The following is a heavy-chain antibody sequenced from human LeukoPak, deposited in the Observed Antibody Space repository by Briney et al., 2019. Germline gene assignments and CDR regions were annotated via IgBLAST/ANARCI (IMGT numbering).Heavy chain of an antibody. Sequence: SVKVSCKASGCTFTSYAISWVRQAPGQGLEWMGRIIPILGIANYAQKFQGRVTITTDKSTSTAYMELRSLRSDDTAVYYCARAEEWGRYYYYGMDVWGQGTTVTVSS. D-gene: IGHD3-3*01. V-gene: IGHV1-69*04. CDR2: IIPILGIA. CDR1: GCTFTSYA. J-gene: IGHJ6*02. CDR3: ARAEEWGRYYYYGMDV.